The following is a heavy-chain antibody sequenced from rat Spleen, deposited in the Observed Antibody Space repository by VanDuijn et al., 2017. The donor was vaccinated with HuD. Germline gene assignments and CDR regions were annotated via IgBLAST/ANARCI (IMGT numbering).Heavy chain of an antibody. D-gene: IGHD1-9*01. Sequence: EVQLQESGPGLVKPSQSLSLTCSVTGFSITSSYRWNWIRKFPGNKLEWMGYINNAGSTNYNPSLKSRISVTRDTSKNQFFLQVNSVTTEDTATYYCARRHYGYTDYFDYWGQGVMVTVSS. CDR1: GFSITSSYR. J-gene: IGHJ2*01. V-gene: IGHV3-3*01. CDR3: ARRHYGYTDYFDY. CDR2: INNAGST.